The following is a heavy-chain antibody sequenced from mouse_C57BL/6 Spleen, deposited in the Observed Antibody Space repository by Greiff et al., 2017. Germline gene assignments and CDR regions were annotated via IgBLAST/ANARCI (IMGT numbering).Heavy chain of an antibody. J-gene: IGHJ3*01. CDR3: TGGYYSWFAY. CDR1: GFNIKDDY. V-gene: IGHV14-4*01. D-gene: IGHD2-3*01. CDR2: IDPENGDT. Sequence: EVQRVESGAELVRPGASVKLSCTASGFNIKDDYMHWVKQRPEQGLEWIGWIDPENGDTEYASKFQGKATITADTSSNTAYLQLSSLTSEDTAVYYCTGGYYSWFAYWGQGTLVTVSA.